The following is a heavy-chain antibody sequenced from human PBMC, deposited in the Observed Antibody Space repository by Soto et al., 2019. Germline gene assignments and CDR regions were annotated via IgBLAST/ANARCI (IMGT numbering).Heavy chain of an antibody. CDR2: ISYDSTKT. CDR1: GFTFNSFG. D-gene: IGHD1-26*01. CDR3: ARTRSAWSDFHYYSLDV. V-gene: IGHV3-30*03. Sequence: QPGGSLRLSCAASGFTFNSFGMHWVRRGPGNGLEWVAFISYDSTKTYYADSVKGRFTISRDNSNSALYAQMNSLTGEDTAVYYCARTRSAWSDFHYYSLDVWGQGTTVTVSS. J-gene: IGHJ6*02.